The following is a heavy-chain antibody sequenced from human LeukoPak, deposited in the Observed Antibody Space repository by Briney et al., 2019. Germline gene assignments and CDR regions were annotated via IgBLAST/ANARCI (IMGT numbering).Heavy chain of an antibody. Sequence: QPGGSLRLSCAASGFTFTTFWMCWVRQAPGKGLEWVANIKQDGSERYYVDSVKGRFTISRDNAKNSLYLQMYSLRAEDTGVYYCAGSGWQVYLDYWGQGALVTVSS. J-gene: IGHJ4*02. CDR3: AGSGWQVYLDY. D-gene: IGHD6-19*01. CDR1: GFTFTTFW. V-gene: IGHV3-7*01. CDR2: IKQDGSER.